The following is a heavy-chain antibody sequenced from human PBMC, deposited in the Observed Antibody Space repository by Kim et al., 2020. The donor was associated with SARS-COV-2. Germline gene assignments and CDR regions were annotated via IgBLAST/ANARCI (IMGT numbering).Heavy chain of an antibody. V-gene: IGHV3-30*18. CDR2: TSYDGTEK. J-gene: IGHJ4*02. D-gene: IGHD3-10*01. Sequence: GGSLRLSCAASGFTFTSYGMHWVRQAPGKGLEWVALTSYDGTEKYYADSVKGRFTISRDNSKNTLYLQMDSLRPEDTAIYYCAKDFVSITRVRGVIITKGGIDYWGQGTLVTVSS. CDR1: GFTFTSYG. CDR3: AKDFVSITRVRGVIITKGGIDY.